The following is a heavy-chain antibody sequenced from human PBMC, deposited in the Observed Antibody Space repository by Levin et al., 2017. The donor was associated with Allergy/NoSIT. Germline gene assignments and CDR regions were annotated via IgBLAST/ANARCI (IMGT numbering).Heavy chain of an antibody. J-gene: IGHJ5*02. CDR1: GGSISSGGYY. D-gene: IGHD6-6*01. Sequence: SETLSLTCTVSGGSISSGGYYWSWIRQHPGKGLEWIGYIYYSGSTYYNPSLKSRVTISVDTSKNQFSLKLSSVTAADTAVYYCARYAAIYSSSSRALNWFDPWGQGTLVTVSS. CDR2: IYYSGST. CDR3: ARYAAIYSSSSRALNWFDP. V-gene: IGHV4-31*03.